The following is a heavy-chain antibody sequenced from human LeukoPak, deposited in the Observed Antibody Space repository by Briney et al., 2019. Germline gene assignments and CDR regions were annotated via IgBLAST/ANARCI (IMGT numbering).Heavy chain of an antibody. CDR3: ARGAYTYGSDAFAI. Sequence: PSQTLSLTCTVSGDSIDSGGFYWTWIRQHPGKGLEWIAYIYSSGNTYHNPSLKCRVIISLDTPKNQFSLNLSSVTAADTAVYYCARGAYTYGSDAFAIWGQGTMVAVSS. V-gene: IGHV4-31*03. J-gene: IGHJ3*02. CDR2: IYSSGNT. CDR1: GDSIDSGGFY. D-gene: IGHD5-18*01.